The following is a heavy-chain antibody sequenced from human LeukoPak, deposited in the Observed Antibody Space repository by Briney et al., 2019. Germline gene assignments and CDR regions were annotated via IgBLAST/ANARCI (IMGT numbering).Heavy chain of an antibody. CDR1: GFTFSSYS. J-gene: IGHJ3*02. V-gene: IGHV3-21*01. CDR3: ASDLLRYFDWLRPRVHAFDI. D-gene: IGHD3-9*01. CDR2: ISSSSSYI. Sequence: GGSLRLSCAASGFTFSSYSMNWVRQAPGKGLEWVSSISSSSSYIYYADSVKGRFTIPRDNAKNSLYLQMNSLRAEDTAVYYCASDLLRYFDWLRPRVHAFDIWGQGTMVTVSS.